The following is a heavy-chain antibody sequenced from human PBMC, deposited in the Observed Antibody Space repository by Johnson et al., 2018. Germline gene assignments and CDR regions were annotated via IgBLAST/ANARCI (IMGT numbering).Heavy chain of an antibody. CDR3: ARDGDPAAANDAFDI. J-gene: IGHJ3*02. CDR2: MNPNSGNT. CDR1: GYTFTSYD. V-gene: IGHV1-8*01. Sequence: VQLVQSWAEVKKPWASVKFSCKASGYTFTSYDINWVRQATGQGLEWMGWMNPNSGNTGYAQKFQGRVTMTRNTSISTAYLELSSLRSEDTAVYYCARDGDPAAANDAFDIWGQGTMVTVSS. D-gene: IGHD6-13*01.